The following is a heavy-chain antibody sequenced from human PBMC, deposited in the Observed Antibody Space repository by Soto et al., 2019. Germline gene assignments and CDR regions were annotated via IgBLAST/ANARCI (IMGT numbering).Heavy chain of an antibody. Sequence: EVQLVESGGGLVKPGGSLRLSCAASGFTFSSYSMNWVRQAPGKGLEWVSSISSSSSYIYYADSVKGRFTISRDNAKNSLYLQMTSLSAEDTAVYYCARVVAYYYPYYYYGMDVWGQGTTVTVSS. CDR1: GFTFSSYS. J-gene: IGHJ6*02. D-gene: IGHD3-10*01. V-gene: IGHV3-21*01. CDR2: ISSSSSYI. CDR3: ARVVAYYYPYYYYGMDV.